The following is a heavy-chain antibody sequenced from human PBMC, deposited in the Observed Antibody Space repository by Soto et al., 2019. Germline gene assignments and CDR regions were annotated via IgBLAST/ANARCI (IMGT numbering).Heavy chain of an antibody. CDR3: ARLHSTEDYYYYGMDV. Sequence: SETLSLTCTVSGGSISSSSYYWGWIRQPPGKGLEWIGSIYYSGSTYYNPSLKSRVTISVDTSKNQFSLKLSSVTAADTAVYYCARLHSTEDYYYYGMDVWGQGTTVTV. D-gene: IGHD4-4*01. CDR2: IYYSGST. CDR1: GGSISSSSYY. J-gene: IGHJ6*02. V-gene: IGHV4-39*01.